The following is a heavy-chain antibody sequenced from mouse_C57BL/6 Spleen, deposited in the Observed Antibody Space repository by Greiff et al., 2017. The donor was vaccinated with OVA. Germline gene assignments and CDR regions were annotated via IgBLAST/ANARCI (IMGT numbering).Heavy chain of an antibody. V-gene: IGHV3-1*01. CDR2: ISYSGST. Sequence: EVQLVESGPGMVKPSQSLSLTCTVTGYSITSGYDWHWIRHFPGNKLEWMGYISYSGSTNYNPSLKSRISITHDTSKNHFFLKLNSVTTEDTATYYCARGTLPYGFAYWGQGTLVTVSA. D-gene: IGHD2-10*01. CDR3: ARGTLPYGFAY. J-gene: IGHJ3*01. CDR1: GYSITSGYD.